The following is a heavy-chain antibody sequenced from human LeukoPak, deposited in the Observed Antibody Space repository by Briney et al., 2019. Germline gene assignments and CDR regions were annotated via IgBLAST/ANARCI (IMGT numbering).Heavy chain of an antibody. Sequence: SSETLSLPCAVYGGSFSGYYWSWIRQPPGKGLEWIGEINHSGSTNYNPSLKSRVTISVDTSKNQFSLKLSSVTAADTAVYYCARSKSSSWSPFDYWGQGTLVTVSS. CDR2: INHSGST. V-gene: IGHV4-34*01. J-gene: IGHJ4*02. CDR1: GGSFSGYY. D-gene: IGHD6-13*01. CDR3: ARSKSSSWSPFDY.